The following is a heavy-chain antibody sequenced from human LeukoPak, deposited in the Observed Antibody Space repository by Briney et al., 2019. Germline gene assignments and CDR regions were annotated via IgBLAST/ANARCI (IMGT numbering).Heavy chain of an antibody. Sequence: PSETLSLTCAVSGGSISSSNWWSWVRQPPGKGLEWIGEIYHSGSTNYNPSLKSRVTISVDKSKNQFSLKLSSVTAADTAVYYCARWSYCSSTSCYALAWFDPWGQGTLVTVSS. J-gene: IGHJ5*02. D-gene: IGHD2-2*01. V-gene: IGHV4-4*02. CDR2: IYHSGST. CDR1: GGSISSSNW. CDR3: ARWSYCSSTSCYALAWFDP.